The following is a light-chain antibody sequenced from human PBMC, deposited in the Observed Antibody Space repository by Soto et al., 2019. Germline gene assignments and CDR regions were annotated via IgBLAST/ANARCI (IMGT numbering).Light chain of an antibody. CDR1: QSVGSK. Sequence: EIVMTQSPHTLSVSPGERATLSCRASQSVGSKLAWYQQRPGQAPRLIIYDASNRATGIPARFSGSWSGTECSLTISSLQSEDVAVYSCQQYGDWPGAFGGGTKVDI. J-gene: IGKJ4*01. V-gene: IGKV3D-15*01. CDR3: QQYGDWPGA. CDR2: DAS.